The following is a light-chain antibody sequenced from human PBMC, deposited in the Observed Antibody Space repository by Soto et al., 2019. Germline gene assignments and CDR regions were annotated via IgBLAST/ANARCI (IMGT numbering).Light chain of an antibody. V-gene: IGLV2-14*01. CDR1: SSDVGGYNY. Sequence: QSALTQPASVSGSPGQSITISCTGTSSDVGGYNYVSWYQQHPGKAPKLMIYEVSNRPSGVSNRFSGSKSGNTASLTISGLQAEDEADYYCSSCTSSSTRVFGTGTKVNVL. CDR3: SSCTSSSTRV. J-gene: IGLJ1*01. CDR2: EVS.